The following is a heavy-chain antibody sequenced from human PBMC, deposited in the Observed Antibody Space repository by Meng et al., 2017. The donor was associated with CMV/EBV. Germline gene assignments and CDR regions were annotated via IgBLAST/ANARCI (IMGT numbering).Heavy chain of an antibody. CDR3: ARDSRLWSSYYYYGMEV. CDR2: ISNSSSTI. Sequence: GRSLRLSCAVSGLTFSSYSINWVRQAPGKGLGWVSYISNSSSTIYYADSVKGRFTISRDNAKNSLYLQMNSLRAEDTAVYYCARDSRLWSSYYYYGMEVWGQGTTVTVSS. V-gene: IGHV3-48*04. J-gene: IGHJ6*02. D-gene: IGHD4/OR15-4a*01. CDR1: GLTFSSYS.